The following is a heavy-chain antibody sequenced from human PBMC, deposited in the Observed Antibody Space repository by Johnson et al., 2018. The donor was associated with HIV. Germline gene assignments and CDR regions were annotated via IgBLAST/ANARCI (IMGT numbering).Heavy chain of an antibody. CDR2: ISYDGTNK. CDR3: ARGSSGSFDL. Sequence: QVLLVESGGGLVKPGGSLRLSCAASGFTFNYYAMHWVRQAPGKGLEWVAVISYDGTNKYYADSVKDRFTISRDSSQNAVYLQMSSLRAEDTALYYCARGSSGSFDLWGRGTMVTVSS. V-gene: IGHV3-30*14. J-gene: IGHJ3*01. D-gene: IGHD6-6*01. CDR1: GFTFNYYA.